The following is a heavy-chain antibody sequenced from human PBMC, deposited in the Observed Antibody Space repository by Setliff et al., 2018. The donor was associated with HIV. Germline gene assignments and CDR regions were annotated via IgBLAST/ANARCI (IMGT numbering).Heavy chain of an antibody. J-gene: IGHJ6*02. V-gene: IGHV4-39*01. Sequence: SETLSLTCTVSGGSISSSSFYWGWIRQPPGKGLEWIGSIYYSGSTYYNPSLKSRVTISVDTSKNQFSLKLSSVTAADTAVYYCASRPWGAAAGSRYGMDVWGLGTTVTVTS. D-gene: IGHD6-13*01. CDR3: ASRPWGAAAGSRYGMDV. CDR1: GGSISSSSFY. CDR2: IYYSGST.